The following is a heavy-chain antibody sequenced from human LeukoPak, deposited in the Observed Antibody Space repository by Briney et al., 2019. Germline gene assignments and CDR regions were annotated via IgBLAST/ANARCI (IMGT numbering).Heavy chain of an antibody. D-gene: IGHD1-26*01. J-gene: IGHJ4*02. V-gene: IGHV3-30*02. CDR2: IRYDGGNK. CDR3: AKLGGSDFDY. CDR1: GFTFSSYG. Sequence: GGSLRLSCAASGFTFSSYGMHWVRQAPGKGLEWVAFIRYDGGNKYYADSVKGRFTISRDNSKNTLYLQMNSLRAEDTAVYYCAKLGGSDFDYWGQRTLVTVSS.